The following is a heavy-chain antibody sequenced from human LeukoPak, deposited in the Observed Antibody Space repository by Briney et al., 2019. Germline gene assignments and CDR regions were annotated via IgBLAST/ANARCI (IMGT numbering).Heavy chain of an antibody. V-gene: IGHV3-7*01. CDR3: ARGPYCDSTSCQSFFDY. CDR2: IKQDGSEK. D-gene: IGHD2-2*01. CDR1: GFTFSSYW. J-gene: IGHJ4*02. Sequence: GGSLRLSCAASGFTFSSYWITWVRQAPGKGLEWVANIKQDGSEKYYVDSVKGRFTISRDNAKNSVSVQMNSLRAEDAAVYYCARGPYCDSTSCQSFFDYWGQGALVTVSS.